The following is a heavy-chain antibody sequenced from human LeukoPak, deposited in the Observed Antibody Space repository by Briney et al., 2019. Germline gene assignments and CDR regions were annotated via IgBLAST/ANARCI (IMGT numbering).Heavy chain of an antibody. J-gene: IGHJ3*02. CDR3: ATDRIVGATTGAFDI. D-gene: IGHD1-26*01. CDR2: INPNSGDT. CDR1: GYTFTAYY. Sequence: GASVKVSCKASGYTFTAYYMHWVRQAPGQGLEWMGWINPNSGDTKIAQKFQGRVTMTRDTSISTAYMELSSLRSEDTAVYYCATDRIVGATTGAFDIWGQGTMVTVSS. V-gene: IGHV1-2*02.